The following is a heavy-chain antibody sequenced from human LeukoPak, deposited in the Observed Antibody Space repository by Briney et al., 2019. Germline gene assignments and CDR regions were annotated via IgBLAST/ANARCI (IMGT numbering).Heavy chain of an antibody. CDR3: ARHGAGYSGYENFDY. CDR2: IYYSGNT. J-gene: IGHJ4*02. V-gene: IGHV4-59*08. D-gene: IGHD5-12*01. CDR1: GGSISSYY. Sequence: PSETLSLTCTVSGGSISSYYWSWIRQPPGKGLEWIGYIYYSGNTNYNPSLKSRVTISVDTSKNQFSLKLSSVTAADTAVYCCARHGAGYSGYENFDYWGQGTLVTVSS.